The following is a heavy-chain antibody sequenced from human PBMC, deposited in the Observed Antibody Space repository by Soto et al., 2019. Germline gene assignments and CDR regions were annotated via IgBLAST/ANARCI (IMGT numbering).Heavy chain of an antibody. J-gene: IGHJ3*02. D-gene: IGHD3-22*01. CDR1: GYSFTSYW. V-gene: IGHV5-51*01. CDR2: IYPGDSDT. Sequence: GESLKISCKGSGYSFTSYWIGWVRQMPGKGLEWMGIIYPGDSDTRYSPSFQGQVTISADKSISTAYLQWSSLKASDTAMYYCASAAYYYDSSGYYPDAFDIWGQGTMVTVSS. CDR3: ASAAYYYDSSGYYPDAFDI.